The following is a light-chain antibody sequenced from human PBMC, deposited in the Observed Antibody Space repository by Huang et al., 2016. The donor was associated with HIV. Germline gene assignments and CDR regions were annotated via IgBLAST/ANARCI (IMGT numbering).Light chain of an antibody. Sequence: DIQMTQSPSSLSASVGDRVTVTCRASQSIGNYLNWYQRKPGKAHKLLIYGASSLQSGVPTRFSGSGSGTVFILSITSLQPEDFATYYCQQSYNSWTFGQGTKVDIK. CDR2: GAS. CDR3: QQSYNSWT. V-gene: IGKV1-39*01. CDR1: QSIGNY. J-gene: IGKJ1*01.